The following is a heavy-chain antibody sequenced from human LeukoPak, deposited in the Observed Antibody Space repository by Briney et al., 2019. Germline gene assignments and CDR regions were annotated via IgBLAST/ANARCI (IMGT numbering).Heavy chain of an antibody. D-gene: IGHD3-10*01. Sequence: GASVKVSCKVSGYSVSELSMQWVRQAPGKGLEWMGGFDPDQGETIYAQKFQGRVTMSEDTSTDTAYVEVRSLRFEDTAVYYCTTRRFYGSATGWFDPWGQGTLVTVSS. CDR1: GYSVSELS. J-gene: IGHJ5*02. CDR2: FDPDQGET. CDR3: TTRRFYGSATGWFDP. V-gene: IGHV1-24*01.